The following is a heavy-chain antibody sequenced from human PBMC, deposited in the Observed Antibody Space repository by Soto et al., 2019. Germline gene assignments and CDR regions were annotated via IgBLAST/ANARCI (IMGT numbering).Heavy chain of an antibody. D-gene: IGHD3-3*01. J-gene: IGHJ6*02. V-gene: IGHV2-5*01. Sequence: SGPTLVNPTPTLTLTRSFSGFSLTTGGVAVGWIRQPTGKALEWLALIYWNDDKLYSQSLKNRLTVTKDTSKNQVVLTLANMDPVDTATYDCAHKLQILDAMDVWGQGTTVTVSS. CDR3: AHKLQILDAMDV. CDR1: GFSLTTGGVA. CDR2: IYWNDDK.